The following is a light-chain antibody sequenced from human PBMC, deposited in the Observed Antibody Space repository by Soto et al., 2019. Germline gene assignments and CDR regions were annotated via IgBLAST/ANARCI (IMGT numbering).Light chain of an antibody. CDR2: AAA. J-gene: IGKJ2*01. V-gene: IGKV1-8*01. CDR3: QQYFSYPYT. Sequence: AIRMTQSPSSFSASTGDRVTITCRASQGISSYLAWYQQKPGKAPNLLIYAAASLQRVAPSRFSGSGSGTAFTLTISRLQSEDFATYYCQQYFSYPYTFGQGTKLEI. CDR1: QGISSY.